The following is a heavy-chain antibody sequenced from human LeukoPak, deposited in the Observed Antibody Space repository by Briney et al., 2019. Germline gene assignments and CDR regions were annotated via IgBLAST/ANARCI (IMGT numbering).Heavy chain of an antibody. CDR2: IYHSGST. D-gene: IGHD6-6*01. CDR1: GVSISTYY. CDR3: ARGGAARLHFQN. Sequence: TSETLSLTCTVSGVSISTYYWNWIRQPPGKGLEWIGYIYHSGSTNYNPSLQSRVTISVDTSKNQFSLNLNSVTAADTAVYYCARGGAARLHFQNWGQGTLVTVSS. J-gene: IGHJ1*01. V-gene: IGHV4-59*01.